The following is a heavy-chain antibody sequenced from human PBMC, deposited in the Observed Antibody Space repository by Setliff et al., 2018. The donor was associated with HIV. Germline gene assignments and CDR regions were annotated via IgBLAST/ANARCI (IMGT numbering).Heavy chain of an antibody. Sequence: PSETLSLTCTASGGSISSSSYYWGWIRQPPGKGLEWIGSIYYSGSTYSNPSLKSRVTISADTSKNQISLKLNSVTAADTAVYYCARGIGPLPNWENFYYSMDVWGKGTTVTVSS. CDR3: ARGIGPLPNWENFYYSMDV. V-gene: IGHV4-39*01. D-gene: IGHD1-26*01. J-gene: IGHJ6*03. CDR2: IYYSGST. CDR1: GGSISSSSYY.